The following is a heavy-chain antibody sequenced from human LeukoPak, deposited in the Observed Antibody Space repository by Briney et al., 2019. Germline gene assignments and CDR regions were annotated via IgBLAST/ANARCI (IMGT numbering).Heavy chain of an antibody. V-gene: IGHV3-48*04. CDR2: ISSSGSTI. D-gene: IGHD3-9*01. CDR3: ARDLGDYDILTGYSV. J-gene: IGHJ4*02. Sequence: PGGSLRLSCAASGFTFSSYSMNWVRRAPGKGLEWVSYISSSGSTIYYADSVKGRFTISRDNAKNSLYLQMNSLRAKDTAVYYCARDLGDYDILTGYSVWGQGTLVTVSS. CDR1: GFTFSSYS.